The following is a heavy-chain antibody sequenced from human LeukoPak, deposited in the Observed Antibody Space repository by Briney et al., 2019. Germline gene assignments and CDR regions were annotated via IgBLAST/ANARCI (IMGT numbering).Heavy chain of an antibody. Sequence: PGGSLRLSCAASGFTFSSYGMHWVRQAPGKGLEWVAVISYDGSNKYYADSVKGRFTISRDNSKNTLYLQMNSLRAEDTAVYYCAKDEVSIYYDSSGYYFDYWGQGTLVTVSS. CDR2: ISYDGSNK. D-gene: IGHD3-22*01. J-gene: IGHJ4*02. V-gene: IGHV3-30*18. CDR1: GFTFSSYG. CDR3: AKDEVSIYYDSSGYYFDY.